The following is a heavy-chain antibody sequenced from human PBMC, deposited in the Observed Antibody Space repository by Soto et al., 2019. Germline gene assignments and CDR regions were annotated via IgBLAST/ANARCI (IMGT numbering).Heavy chain of an antibody. J-gene: IGHJ4*02. D-gene: IGHD6-19*01. V-gene: IGHV1-18*01. CDR3: ARDRGITVAFWTGY. CDR1: GYTFTRNG. CDR2: ISGNNGNT. Sequence: ASVKVSCKASGYTFTRNGISWVRQAPGQGLEWMGWISGNNGNTNLAPNLQGRVTLTTGTSTSTAYMELRSLRSDDTAVYYCARDRGITVAFWTGYWGQGTLVTVSS.